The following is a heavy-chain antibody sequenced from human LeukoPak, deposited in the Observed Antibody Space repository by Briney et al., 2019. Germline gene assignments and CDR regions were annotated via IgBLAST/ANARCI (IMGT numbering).Heavy chain of an antibody. D-gene: IGHD3-22*01. CDR3: ARLVEKKWSLRLDEAFDI. V-gene: IGHV1-69*05. CDR1: GGTFSSYA. J-gene: IGHJ3*02. CDR2: IIPIFGTA. Sequence: ASVKVSCKASGGTFSSYAISWVRQAPGQGLEWMGRIIPIFGTANYAQKFQGRVTITTDESTSTAYMELSSLRSEDTAVYYCARLVEKKWSLRLDEAFDIWGQGTMVTVSS.